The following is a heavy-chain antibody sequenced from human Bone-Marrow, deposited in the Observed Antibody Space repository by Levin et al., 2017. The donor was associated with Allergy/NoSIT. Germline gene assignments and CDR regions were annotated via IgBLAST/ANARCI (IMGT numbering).Heavy chain of an antibody. V-gene: IGHV3-23*01. D-gene: IGHD3-22*01. CDR1: GFTFSSYA. CDR3: AKDYYDTSTDYYYDY. CDR2: IGGSGRST. Sequence: PGGSLRLSCAASGFTFSSYAMSWVRQAPGKGLEWVSGIGGSGRSTYYADSVKGRFTISRDNSKNTLYLQMNSLRAEDTAVYYCAKDYYDTSTDYYYDYWGQGTLVTVSS. J-gene: IGHJ4*02.